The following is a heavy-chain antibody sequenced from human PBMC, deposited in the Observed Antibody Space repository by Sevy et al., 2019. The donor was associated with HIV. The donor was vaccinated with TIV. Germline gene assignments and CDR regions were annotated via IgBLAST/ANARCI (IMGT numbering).Heavy chain of an antibody. V-gene: IGHV3-23*01. CDR2: ISSSGTSR. J-gene: IGHJ6*02. Sequence: GGSLRLSCAASGFTFGRYAMGWVRQAPGKGLEWVSTISSSGTSRHYADSVKGRFTISSDKSNNLLHLQMNSLRADDTSVYYCSKDYRGYYYGMDVWGQGTTVTVSS. D-gene: IGHD3-22*01. CDR1: GFTFGRYA. CDR3: SKDYRGYYYGMDV.